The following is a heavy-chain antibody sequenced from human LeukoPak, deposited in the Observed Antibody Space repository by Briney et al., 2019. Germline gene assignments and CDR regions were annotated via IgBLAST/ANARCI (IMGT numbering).Heavy chain of an antibody. J-gene: IGHJ4*02. CDR3: AKDYYYGSGSYVLDY. V-gene: IGHV3-30*18. CDR2: ISYDGSNK. Sequence: GESLRLSWAASGFTFSNHGMHWVRQAAGKGLGWVAAISYDGSNKYYADSVKGRFTISRDNSKNTLYLQMNSLRAEDTAVYYCAKDYYYGSGSYVLDYWGQGTPVTVSS. D-gene: IGHD3-10*01. CDR1: GFTFSNHG.